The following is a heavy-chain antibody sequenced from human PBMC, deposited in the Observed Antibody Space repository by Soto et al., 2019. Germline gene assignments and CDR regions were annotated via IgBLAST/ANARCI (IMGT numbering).Heavy chain of an antibody. CDR1: GGSISSYY. V-gene: IGHV4-4*07. CDR3: AGGRGGSGYYYYYYGMDV. J-gene: IGHJ6*02. CDR2: IYTSGST. D-gene: IGHD3-22*01. Sequence: SETLSLTCTVSGGSISSYYWTWIRQPSGKGLEWIGRIYTSGSTNYNPSLKSRVTMSVDTSKNQFSLKLSSVTAADTAVYYCAGGRGGSGYYYYYYGMDVWGQGTTVTV.